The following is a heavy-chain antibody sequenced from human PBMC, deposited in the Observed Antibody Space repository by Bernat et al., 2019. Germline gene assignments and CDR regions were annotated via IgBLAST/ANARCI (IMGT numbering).Heavy chain of an antibody. J-gene: IGHJ5*02. CDR2: INGHNGDT. Sequence: LLVQSGAEVKKPGASVRVSCQASDFTFLTNGISWVRLAPGQGLEWMGWINGHNGDTKYAERFLGRVTMTTDRSTSTVYMDLRRLTADDTGVYYGARDRRCGGEGSAWWNNWFDPWGQGTLVTVSS. CDR3: ARDRRCGGEGSAWWNNWFDP. CDR1: DFTFLTNG. V-gene: IGHV1-18*01. D-gene: IGHD2-21*01.